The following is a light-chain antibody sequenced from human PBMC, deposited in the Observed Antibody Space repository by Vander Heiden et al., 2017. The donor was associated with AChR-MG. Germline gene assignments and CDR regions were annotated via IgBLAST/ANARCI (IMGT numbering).Light chain of an antibody. V-gene: IGKV4-1*01. CDR2: WAS. CDR1: QNILYDSNNKNH. Sequence: DIVMTQSPDSLAVSLGERATINCKSSQNILYDSNNKNHLAWYQQKPGQPPKLLIYWASSREYGVPDRFSGRGSGTDFTLTISSLQAEDVAVYYCQQYDSSPFTFGGGTKVEIK. J-gene: IGKJ4*01. CDR3: QQYDSSPFT.